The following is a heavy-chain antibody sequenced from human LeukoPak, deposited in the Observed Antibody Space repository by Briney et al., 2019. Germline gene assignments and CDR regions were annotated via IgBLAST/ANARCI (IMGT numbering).Heavy chain of an antibody. J-gene: IGHJ4*02. Sequence: PGRSLRLSCAASGFTFGSYGMHWVRQAPGKGLEWVAVISYDGSNKYYADSVKGRFTISRDNSKNTLYLQMNSLRAEDTAVYYCAKDYCSSTSCYGIDYWGQGTLVTVSS. CDR2: ISYDGSNK. D-gene: IGHD2-2*01. CDR1: GFTFGSYG. V-gene: IGHV3-30*18. CDR3: AKDYCSSTSCYGIDY.